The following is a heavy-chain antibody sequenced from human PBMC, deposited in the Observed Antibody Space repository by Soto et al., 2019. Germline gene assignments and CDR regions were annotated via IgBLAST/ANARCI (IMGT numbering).Heavy chain of an antibody. V-gene: IGHV3-33*01. CDR3: ARDPAYGSSSYYYYYYGMDV. D-gene: IGHD6-6*01. CDR2: IWYDGSSK. CDR1: GFTFSSYG. Sequence: PGGSLRLSCAASGFTFSSYGMHWVRQAPGKGLEWVAVIWYDGSSKYYADSVKGRFTISRDNSKNTLYLQMNSLRAEDTAVYYCARDPAYGSSSYYYYYYGMDVWGQGTTVTSP. J-gene: IGHJ6*02.